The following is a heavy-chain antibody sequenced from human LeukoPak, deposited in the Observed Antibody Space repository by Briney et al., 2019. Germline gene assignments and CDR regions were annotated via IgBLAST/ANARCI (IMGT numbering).Heavy chain of an antibody. CDR2: IWFDGRNK. J-gene: IGHJ4*02. V-gene: IGHV3-33*01. D-gene: IGHD4-23*01. Sequence: PGGSLRLSCAASGFTFSSYGMHWVRQAPGKGLQWVAVIWFDGRNKYYADSVRGRFTISRDNSKNTLYLQMNSLRAEDTAVYYCARGRGTVAEPPFDYWGQGTLVTVSS. CDR1: GFTFSSYG. CDR3: ARGRGTVAEPPFDY.